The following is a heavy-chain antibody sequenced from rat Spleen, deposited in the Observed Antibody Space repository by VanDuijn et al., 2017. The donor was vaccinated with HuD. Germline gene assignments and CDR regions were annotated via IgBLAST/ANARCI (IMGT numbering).Heavy chain of an antibody. D-gene: IGHD1-10*01. Sequence: EVQLVESDGGLVQPGRSMKLSCAASGFTFSNYDMAWVRQAPTKGLEWVASINFDGSTTYFRDSVKGRFTISRDNTKNTLYLQMNSLRSEDTATYYCTTENYWFAYWGQGTLVTVSS. V-gene: IGHV5-20*01. CDR1: GFTFSNYD. J-gene: IGHJ3*01. CDR2: INFDGSTT. CDR3: TTENYWFAY.